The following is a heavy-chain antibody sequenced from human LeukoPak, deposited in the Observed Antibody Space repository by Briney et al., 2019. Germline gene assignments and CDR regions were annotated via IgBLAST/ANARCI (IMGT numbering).Heavy chain of an antibody. D-gene: IGHD5-24*01. CDR2: INAGNGNT. V-gene: IGHV1-3*01. CDR3: ARDTQVEMATISELDY. J-gene: IGHJ4*02. Sequence: GASVKVSCKASGYTFTSYAIHWVRQAPGQRLEWMGWINAGNGNTKYSQKFQGRVTITRDTSASTAYMELSSLRSEDTAVYHCARDTQVEMATISELDYWGQGTLVTVSS. CDR1: GYTFTSYA.